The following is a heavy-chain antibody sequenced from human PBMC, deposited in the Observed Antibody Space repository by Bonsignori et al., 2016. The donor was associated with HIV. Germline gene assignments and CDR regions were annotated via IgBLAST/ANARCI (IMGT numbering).Heavy chain of an antibody. J-gene: IGHJ4*02. CDR3: ASRGNWGFRDY. CDR2: IYHSGST. V-gene: IGHV4-38-2*01. D-gene: IGHD3-16*01. Sequence: WIRQPPGKGLEWIGSIYHSGSTYYNPSLKSRVTISVDTSKNQFSLKLSSVTAADTAVYYCASRGNWGFRDYWGQGTLVTVSS.